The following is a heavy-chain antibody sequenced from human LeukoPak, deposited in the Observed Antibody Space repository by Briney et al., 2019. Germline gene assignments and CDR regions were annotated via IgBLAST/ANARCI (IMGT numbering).Heavy chain of an antibody. CDR1: GGSFSGYY. CDR2: INHSGST. Sequence: SETLSLTCAVYGGSFSGYYWSWIRQPPGKGLEWIGEINHSGSTDYNPSLKSRVTISVDTSKNQFSLKLSSVTAADTAVYYCARDLVDTAMVIRAFDIWGQGTMVTVSS. CDR3: ARDLVDTAMVIRAFDI. V-gene: IGHV4-34*01. J-gene: IGHJ3*02. D-gene: IGHD5-18*01.